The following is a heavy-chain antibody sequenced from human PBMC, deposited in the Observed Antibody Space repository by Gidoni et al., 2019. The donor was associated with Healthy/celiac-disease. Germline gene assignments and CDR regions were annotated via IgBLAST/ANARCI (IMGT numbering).Heavy chain of an antibody. CDR3: ARDSTPYSSGWYEYYFDY. Sequence: QVQLVQSGAEVKKPGASVKVSCKASGYTFTGYYMHWVRQAPGQGLEWMGWINPNSGGTNYAQKFQGWVTMTRDTSISTAYMELSRLRSDDTAVYYCARDSTPYSSGWYEYYFDYWGQGTLVTVSS. D-gene: IGHD6-19*01. CDR2: INPNSGGT. CDR1: GYTFTGYY. J-gene: IGHJ4*02. V-gene: IGHV1-2*04.